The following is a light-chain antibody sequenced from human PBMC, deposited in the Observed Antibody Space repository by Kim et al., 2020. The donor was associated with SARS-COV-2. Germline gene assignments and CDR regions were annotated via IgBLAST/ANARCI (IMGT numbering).Light chain of an antibody. Sequence: QKVTITWSRTSSKHGSTTVNCYKQLPGTDPNRLISSNNQRPSGVPDRFSGSQSGTSAYLAISGLQSEDEADYYCAAWDDSLNRLYVFGTGTKVTVL. CDR2: SNN. J-gene: IGLJ1*01. V-gene: IGLV1-44*01. CDR3: AAWDDSLNRLYV. CDR1: SSKHGSTT.